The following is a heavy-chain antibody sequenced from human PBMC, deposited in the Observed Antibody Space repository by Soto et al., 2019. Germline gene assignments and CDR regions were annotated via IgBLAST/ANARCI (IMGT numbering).Heavy chain of an antibody. J-gene: IGHJ2*01. CDR3: AAPDVGDSWYFDL. CDR1: GFTFSSSI. V-gene: IGHV1-58*01. Sequence: QMQLVQSGPEVKKPGTSVKVSCKASGFTFSSSIVQWVRQARGQRLEWIGWIVVGSGHTNYEQKFQERVTINRDMSTSTAYMELSRRRYEDTAVYYCAAPDVGDSWYFDLWGRGTLVTVSS. D-gene: IGHD4-17*01. CDR2: IVVGSGHT.